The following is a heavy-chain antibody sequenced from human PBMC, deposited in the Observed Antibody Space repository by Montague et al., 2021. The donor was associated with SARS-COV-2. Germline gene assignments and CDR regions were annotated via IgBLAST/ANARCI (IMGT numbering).Heavy chain of an antibody. CDR2: INHSGST. CDR3: ARGADYDFWSGLLGYKWFDP. D-gene: IGHD3-3*01. J-gene: IGHJ5*02. Sequence: SETLSLTCAVYGGSLSGYYWAWIRQTPAKGLEWIGEINHSGSTNYNPSLKSRLTISVDTSKKQFYLKLNFMTAADTAVYYCARGADYDFWSGLLGYKWFDPWGLGTPVTVSS. V-gene: IGHV4-34*01. CDR1: GGSLSGYY.